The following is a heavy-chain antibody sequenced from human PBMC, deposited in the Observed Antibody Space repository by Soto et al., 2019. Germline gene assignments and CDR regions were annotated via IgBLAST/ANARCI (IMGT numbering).Heavy chain of an antibody. D-gene: IGHD5-12*01. CDR2: IIPIFGTA. CDR3: TSVGYTSGPTFDY. Sequence: QVQLVQSGAEVKKPGSSVKVSCKASGGTFNSYAISWVRQAPGQGLEWMGGIIPIFGTAKYAQKFQGRVTITADDSTNTCYLELTNLTSEDTPVYFCTSVGYTSGPTFDYWGQGTLVIVSS. CDR1: GGTFNSYA. V-gene: IGHV1-69*01. J-gene: IGHJ4*02.